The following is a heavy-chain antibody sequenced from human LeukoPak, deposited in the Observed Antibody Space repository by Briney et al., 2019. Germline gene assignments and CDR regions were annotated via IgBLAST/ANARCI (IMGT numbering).Heavy chain of an antibody. Sequence: GASVKVSCKASGYTFTSYGFTWVRQAPGQGLEWMGWISGYNGNTNYAQKLQGRVTMTTDTSTSTAYMELSRLRSDDTAVYYCARDHGGATDTDYWGQGTLVTVSS. V-gene: IGHV1-18*01. J-gene: IGHJ4*02. D-gene: IGHD5-12*01. CDR2: ISGYNGNT. CDR3: ARDHGGATDTDY. CDR1: GYTFTSYG.